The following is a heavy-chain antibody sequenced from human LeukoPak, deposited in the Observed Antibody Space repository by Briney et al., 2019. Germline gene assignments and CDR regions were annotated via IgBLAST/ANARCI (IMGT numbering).Heavy chain of an antibody. D-gene: IGHD1-26*01. Sequence: KTSETLSLTCAVYIDSFSNYHWNWIRQTPAKGMEWIGEVNESGGTSISPSLRSRVILSVDTSKNQFSLKLISVTVADTAIYYCARGQGATVPQVGKNWFDPWGQGTRVTVSS. CDR1: IDSFSNYH. V-gene: IGHV4-34*01. CDR2: VNESGGT. CDR3: ARGQGATVPQVGKNWFDP. J-gene: IGHJ5*02.